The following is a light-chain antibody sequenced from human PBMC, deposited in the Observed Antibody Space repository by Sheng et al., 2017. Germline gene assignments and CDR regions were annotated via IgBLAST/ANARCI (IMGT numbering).Light chain of an antibody. CDR1: SSNIGAHYD. J-gene: IGLJ3*02. V-gene: IGLV1-40*01. CDR3: QSYDSSLSGWV. Sequence: QSVLTQPPSVSGAPGQRVTISCTGSSSNIGAHYDVHWYQQLPGTAPKLLIYGNDNRPSGVPDRFSGSKSATSASLAITGLQAEDEADYYCQSYDSSLSGWVFGRRDQADRP. CDR2: GND.